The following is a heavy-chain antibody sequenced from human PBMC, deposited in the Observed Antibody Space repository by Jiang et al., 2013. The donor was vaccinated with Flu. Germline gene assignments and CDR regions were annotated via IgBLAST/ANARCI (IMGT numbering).Heavy chain of an antibody. Sequence: WMTWVRQAPGKGLEWVANIQQDGSDKYYVDSVRGRFTISRDNTQNSLYLEMNSLRVEDTAVYYCAAPIGGNWAFDSWGQGTLVTVSS. CDR1: W. V-gene: IGHV3-7*03. J-gene: IGHJ4*02. CDR3: AAPIGGNWAFDS. D-gene: IGHD4-23*01. CDR2: IQQDGSDK.